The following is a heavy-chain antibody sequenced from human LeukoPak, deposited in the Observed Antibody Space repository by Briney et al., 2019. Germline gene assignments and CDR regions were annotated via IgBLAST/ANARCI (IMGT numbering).Heavy chain of an antibody. J-gene: IGHJ4*02. CDR3: ASHPTTYSGSYNQGRRPFDY. CDR1: GGSISSGSYY. D-gene: IGHD1-26*01. V-gene: IGHV4-61*02. Sequence: PSQTLSLTCTVSGGSISSGSYYWSWIRQPAGKGLEWIGRIYTSGSTNYNPSLKSRVTISVDTSKNQFSLKLSSVTAADTAVYYCASHPTTYSGSYNQGRRPFDYWGQGTLVTVSS. CDR2: IYTSGST.